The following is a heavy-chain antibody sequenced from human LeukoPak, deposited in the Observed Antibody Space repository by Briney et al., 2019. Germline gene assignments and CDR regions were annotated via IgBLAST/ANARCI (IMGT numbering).Heavy chain of an antibody. D-gene: IGHD3-10*02. CDR2: INPSGGST. V-gene: IGHV1-46*01. J-gene: IGHJ1*01. CDR3: ARGVFGELEKLMFQH. CDR1: GYTFTSYY. Sequence: GASVKVSCKASGYTFTSYYIHWVRQAPGQGLEWMGIINPSGGSTSYPQKFQDRVTMTRDTSTSTVYMELSSLQSDDTAIYYCARGVFGELEKLMFQHWGQGTLVTASS.